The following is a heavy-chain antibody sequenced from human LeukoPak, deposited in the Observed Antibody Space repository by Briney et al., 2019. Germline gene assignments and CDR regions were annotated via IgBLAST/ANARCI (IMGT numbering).Heavy chain of an antibody. CDR1: GFTFSSYW. CDR3: VKGAYRFGELLPLDY. Sequence: GGSLRLSCAASGFTFSSYWMHWVRQAPGKGLVWVSRINSDGSSTSYADSVKGRFTISRDNAKNTLYLQMSSLRAEDTAVYYCVKGAYRFGELLPLDYWGQGTLVTVSS. CDR2: INSDGSST. V-gene: IGHV3-74*01. J-gene: IGHJ4*02. D-gene: IGHD3-10*01.